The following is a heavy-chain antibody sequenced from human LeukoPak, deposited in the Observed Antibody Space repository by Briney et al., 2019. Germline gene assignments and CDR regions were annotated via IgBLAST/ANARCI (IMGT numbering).Heavy chain of an antibody. CDR2: INGSGGRT. CDR3: AKNRGLPL. J-gene: IGHJ4*02. V-gene: IGHV3-23*01. Sequence: PGGTLRLSCAASGFTFSSYAMSWVRQAPGKGLEWVSDINGSGGRTYYADSVKGRFTISRDNSKNTLYLQMNSLRAEDTAVYYCAKNRGLPLWGQGTLVTVSS. CDR1: GFTFSSYA.